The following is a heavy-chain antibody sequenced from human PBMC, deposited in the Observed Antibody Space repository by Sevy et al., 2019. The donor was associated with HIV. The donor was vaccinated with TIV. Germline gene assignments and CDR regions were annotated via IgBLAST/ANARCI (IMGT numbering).Heavy chain of an antibody. J-gene: IGHJ4*02. CDR2: VSYSGRT. D-gene: IGHD3-22*01. Sequence: SETLSLTCNVSVASVSSGKYYWTWIRQPPGKDLEWIGHVSYSGRTNYNPSLKSRVTISEDTSKNQFSLGLNSVTAADTANYYCAREIYFYENSGFYYFDSWGLGILVTVSS. CDR3: AREIYFYENSGFYYFDS. CDR1: VASVSSGKYY. V-gene: IGHV4-61*01.